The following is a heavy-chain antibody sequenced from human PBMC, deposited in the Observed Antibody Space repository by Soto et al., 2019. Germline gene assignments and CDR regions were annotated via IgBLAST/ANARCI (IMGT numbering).Heavy chain of an antibody. Sequence: GGSLRLSCAASGFTFSNAWMSWVRQTPGKGLEWVGRIKSKTDGGTTDYAAPVKGRFTISRDDSKNTLYLQMNSLKTEDTAVYYCTRLERDYYYGMDVWGQGTTVTVSS. CDR3: TRLERDYYYGMDV. J-gene: IGHJ6*02. CDR2: IKSKTDGGTT. V-gene: IGHV3-15*01. CDR1: GFTFSNAW.